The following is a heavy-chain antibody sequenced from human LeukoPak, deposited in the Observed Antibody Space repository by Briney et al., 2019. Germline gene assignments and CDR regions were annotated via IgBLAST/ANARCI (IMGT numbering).Heavy chain of an antibody. V-gene: IGHV3-20*01. Sequence: GGSLRLSCAASGFTFDDYGMSWVRQAPGKGLEWVSGINWNGGSTGYADSVKGRFTISRDNAKNSLYLQMNSLRAEDTALYHCASGSGSYRTPYYYMDVWGTGTTVTVSS. J-gene: IGHJ6*03. D-gene: IGHD3-10*01. CDR2: INWNGGST. CDR3: ASGSGSYRTPYYYMDV. CDR1: GFTFDDYG.